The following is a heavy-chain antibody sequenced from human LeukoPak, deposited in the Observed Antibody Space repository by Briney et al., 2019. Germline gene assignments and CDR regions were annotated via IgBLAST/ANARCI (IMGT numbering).Heavy chain of an antibody. J-gene: IGHJ4*02. CDR3: ARVWGSGGDYFDY. CDR2: ISSSSSYT. CDR1: GFTFSDYY. V-gene: IGHV3-11*05. D-gene: IGHD2-15*01. Sequence: GGSLRLSCGASGFTFSDYYMSWLRQAPGKGLEWVSYISSSSSYTNYADSVKGRFTISRDNAKNSLYLQMNSLRAEDTAVYYCARVWGSGGDYFDYWGQGTLVTVSS.